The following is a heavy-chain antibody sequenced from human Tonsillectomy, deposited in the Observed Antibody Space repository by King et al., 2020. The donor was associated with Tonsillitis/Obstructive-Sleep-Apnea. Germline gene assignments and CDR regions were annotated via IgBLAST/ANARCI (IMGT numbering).Heavy chain of an antibody. D-gene: IGHD2-2*01. Sequence: HVQLQESGPGLVKPSETLSLTCTVSVGSISSYYWSWIRQPPGKGLEWVGYIFYSGSTNYNPSLKSRVTISVDTSKHPFSLTLSSVTAADTAVYYCARYHCSSTSCYGNYYYMDVWGKGTTVTVSS. J-gene: IGHJ6*03. CDR3: ARYHCSSTSCYGNYYYMDV. V-gene: IGHV4-59*01. CDR2: IFYSGST. CDR1: VGSISSYY.